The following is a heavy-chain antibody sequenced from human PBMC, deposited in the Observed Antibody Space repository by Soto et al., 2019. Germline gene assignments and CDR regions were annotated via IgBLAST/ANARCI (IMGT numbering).Heavy chain of an antibody. CDR2: INHSGST. Sequence: SETLSLTCAVYGGSFSGYYWSWIRQPPGKGLEWIGEINHSGSTNYNPSLKSRVTISVDTSKNQFSLKLSSVTAADTAVYYCARGLYCCGGRIYTMRNYFDYWDQGTFGTVSS. CDR3: ARGLYCCGGRIYTMRNYFDY. V-gene: IGHV4-34*01. J-gene: IGHJ4*02. D-gene: IGHD2-15*01. CDR1: GGSFSGYY.